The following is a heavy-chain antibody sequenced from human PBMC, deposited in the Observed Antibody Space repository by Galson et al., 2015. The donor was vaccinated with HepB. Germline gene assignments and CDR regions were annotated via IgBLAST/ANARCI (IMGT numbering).Heavy chain of an antibody. CDR1: RFTFSSYA. Sequence: SLRLSCAASRFTFSSYAMSWVRQAPGKGLEWVSGISGSGGRTNYADSVKGRFTISRDNSKNTLYLQMNSLRAEDTAVYYCAKDYYYASGSDYNEGAFDIWGQGTMVTVSS. V-gene: IGHV3-23*01. D-gene: IGHD3-10*01. J-gene: IGHJ3*02. CDR3: AKDYYYASGSDYNEGAFDI. CDR2: ISGSGGRT.